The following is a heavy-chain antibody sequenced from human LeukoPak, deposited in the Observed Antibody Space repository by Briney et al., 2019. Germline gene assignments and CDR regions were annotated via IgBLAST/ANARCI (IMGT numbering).Heavy chain of an antibody. CDR1: GFTFSSYW. J-gene: IGHJ6*02. D-gene: IGHD2-8*01. CDR3: ARGLMFRYGMDV. CDR2: IKSDGSST. V-gene: IGHV3-74*01. Sequence: GGSLRLSCAASGFTFSSYWMHWVRHAPGKGLVWVSRIKSDGSSTNYADSVKGRFTISRDNAKSTLFLQMTSLRVEDTAVYYCARGLMFRYGMDVWGQGTTVTVSS.